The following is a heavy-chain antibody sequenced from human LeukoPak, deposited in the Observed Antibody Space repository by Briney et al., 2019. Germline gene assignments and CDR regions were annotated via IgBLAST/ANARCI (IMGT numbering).Heavy chain of an antibody. J-gene: IGHJ6*03. CDR3: AKGYDDSGSLKYYYYYMDV. CDR1: GFTFSTYG. Sequence: GGSRRFSCAASGFTFSTYGMHWVRQAQGKGLEWVALIRYEGSNKYYADSVKGRFTISRDNSKSTLYLQMNSLRAEDTAVYYCAKGYDDSGSLKYYYYYMDVWGKGTTVTVSS. V-gene: IGHV3-30*02. CDR2: IRYEGSNK. D-gene: IGHD1-26*01.